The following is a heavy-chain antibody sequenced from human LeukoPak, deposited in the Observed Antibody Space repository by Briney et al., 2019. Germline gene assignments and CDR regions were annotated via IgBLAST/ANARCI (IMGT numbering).Heavy chain of an antibody. J-gene: IGHJ4*02. CDR3: VRDRGAS. CDR2: IHSTGRT. CDR1: GGSISDYY. D-gene: IGHD1-26*01. Sequence: SETLSLTCTVSGGSISDYYWSWIRQPPGKGLEWIGYIHSTGRTNYNPSLKSRVTFSIDTSKNQYSLKLTSVTAADTAVYYCVRDRGASWGQGTLVAVSS. V-gene: IGHV4-59*01.